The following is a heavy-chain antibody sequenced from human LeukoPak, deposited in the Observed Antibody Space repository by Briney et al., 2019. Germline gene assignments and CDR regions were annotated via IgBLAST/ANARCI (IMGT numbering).Heavy chain of an antibody. Sequence: GSLRLSCAASGFTFSSYAMSWVRQAPGKGLEWVSTIRMTGGSTYYADSVKGRFTISRDNSKNTLHLQMNSLRAEDTAVYYCAKGGGITRPNFDYWGQGTLVTVSS. CDR1: GFTFSSYA. V-gene: IGHV3-23*01. CDR2: IRMTGGST. CDR3: AKGGGITRPNFDY. D-gene: IGHD3-16*01. J-gene: IGHJ4*02.